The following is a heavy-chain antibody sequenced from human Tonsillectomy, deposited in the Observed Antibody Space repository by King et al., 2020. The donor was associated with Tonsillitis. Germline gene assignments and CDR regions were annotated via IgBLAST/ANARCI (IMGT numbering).Heavy chain of an antibody. CDR1: PYTFTTYD. V-gene: IGHV1-18*04. D-gene: IGHD1-1*01. Sequence: QLVQSDSEVKRPGASVTVSCDTSPYTFTTYDFSWVRQAPGQGLEWRGWINSDDGSTIYAQKFQGRVTLTRSTVTGIVSMELRNLRSDDTAGYYCATDLRVNRGSYSAWNGGYWGQGPLVSVPS. CDR2: INSDDGST. CDR3: ATDLRVNRGSYSAWNGGY. J-gene: IGHJ4*02.